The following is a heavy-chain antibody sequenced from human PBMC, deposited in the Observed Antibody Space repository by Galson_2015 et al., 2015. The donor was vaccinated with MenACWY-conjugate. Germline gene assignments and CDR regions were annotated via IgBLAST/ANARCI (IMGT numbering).Heavy chain of an antibody. CDR3: GRDRSYGQSGNDNKPTDV. Sequence: SCKASGYSVTSHYIHWVRQAPGKGLEWVAAIWYDGSIQYYTDSAKGRFTISRDNSKNTLYLEMNSLRDEDTAVYYCGRDRSYGQSGNDNKPTDVWGQGTTLTVSS. CDR2: IWYDGSIQ. V-gene: IGHV3-33*01. D-gene: IGHD5-12*01. J-gene: IGHJ6*02. CDR1: GYSVTSHY.